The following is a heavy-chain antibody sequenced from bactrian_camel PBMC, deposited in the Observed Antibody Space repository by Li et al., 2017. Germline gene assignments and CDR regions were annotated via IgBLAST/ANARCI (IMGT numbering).Heavy chain of an antibody. J-gene: IGHJ4*01. CDR2: IDTAGAA. CDR3: AADSVNLQLARFYTY. Sequence: VQLVESGGGAVQTGGSLTLSCLASGFTVSTGYMAWFRQAPGQEREGVAAIDTAGAATYTYSVQGRFTISKDNVKNTLNLQMNDLKPEDTAIYYCAADSVNLQLARFYTYWDQGTQVTVS. V-gene: IGHV3S53*01. D-gene: IGHD7*01. CDR1: GFTVSTGY.